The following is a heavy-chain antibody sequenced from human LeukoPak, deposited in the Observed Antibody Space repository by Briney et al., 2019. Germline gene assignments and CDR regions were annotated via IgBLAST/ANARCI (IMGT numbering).Heavy chain of an antibody. Sequence: QSGGSLRLSCAASGFTFDSYGFHWVRQAPGKGLEWVAFIRYAGGETFYADSVKGRFTISRDNSKNTLYLQMNSLRAEDTAVYYCAKELYRRIAVEAFDIWGQGTMVTVSS. CDR2: IRYAGGET. D-gene: IGHD6-19*01. J-gene: IGHJ3*02. V-gene: IGHV3-30*02. CDR1: GFTFDSYG. CDR3: AKELYRRIAVEAFDI.